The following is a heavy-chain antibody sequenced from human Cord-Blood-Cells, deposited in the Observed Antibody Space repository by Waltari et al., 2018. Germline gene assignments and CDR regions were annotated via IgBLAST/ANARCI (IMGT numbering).Heavy chain of an antibody. CDR1: GGSFSGYY. CDR3: ARGLAVAGTEAYYYYYGMDV. V-gene: IGHV4-34*01. D-gene: IGHD6-19*01. Sequence: QVQLQQWGAGLLKPSETLSLTCAVHGGSFSGYYWSWIRQPPGKGLEGLGEINHSGSTNSNPSLKSRVTISVDTSKNQFSLKLSSVTAADTAVYYCARGLAVAGTEAYYYYYGMDVWGQGTTVTVSS. J-gene: IGHJ6*02. CDR2: INHSGST.